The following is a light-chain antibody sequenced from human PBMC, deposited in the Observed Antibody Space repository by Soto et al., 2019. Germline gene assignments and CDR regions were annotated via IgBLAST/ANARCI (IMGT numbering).Light chain of an antibody. CDR1: QSLLHSNGYNY. Sequence: VMTQSPLSLPVTPGEQASISCRSSQSLLHSNGYNYLDWYLQKPGQSPQLLIYLGSNRASGVPDRFSGSGSGTDFTLKISRVEAEDVGVYYCMQALQTPWTFGQGTKVDIK. CDR3: MQALQTPWT. CDR2: LGS. J-gene: IGKJ1*01. V-gene: IGKV2-28*01.